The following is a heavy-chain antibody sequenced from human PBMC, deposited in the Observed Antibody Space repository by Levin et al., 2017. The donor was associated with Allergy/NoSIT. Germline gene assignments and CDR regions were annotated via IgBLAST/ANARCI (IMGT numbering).Heavy chain of an antibody. CDR1: GGSISSSSYY. J-gene: IGHJ3*02. Sequence: PSETLSLTCTVSGGSISSSSYYWGWIRQPPGKGLEWIGSIYYSGSTYYNPSLKSRVTISVDTSKNQFSLKLSSVTAADTAVYYCARPSPGRLRGAFDIWGQGTMVTVSS. CDR3: ARPSPGRLRGAFDI. CDR2: IYYSGST. D-gene: IGHD4-17*01. V-gene: IGHV4-39*01.